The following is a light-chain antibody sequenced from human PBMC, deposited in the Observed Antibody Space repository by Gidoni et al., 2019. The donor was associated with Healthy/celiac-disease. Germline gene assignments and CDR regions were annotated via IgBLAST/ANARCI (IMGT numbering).Light chain of an antibody. Sequence: DIQMTQSPSSLSASVGDRVTITCRASQSISSYLNWYQQKPGKAPKLLIYAASSLQRGVPSRFSGSGSGTDFTLTISSLQPEDFATYYCQQSYSTPRYTFXQXTKLEIK. J-gene: IGKJ2*01. CDR2: AAS. V-gene: IGKV1-39*01. CDR1: QSISSY. CDR3: QQSYSTPRYT.